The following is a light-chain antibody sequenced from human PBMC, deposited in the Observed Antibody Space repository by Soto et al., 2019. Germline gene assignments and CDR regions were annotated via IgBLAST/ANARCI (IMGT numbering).Light chain of an antibody. Sequence: QSVLTQPASVSGSPGQSISISCTGTSNDIGVYNYVSWYQQYPGKAPKLMIYEVNNRLSGVSNRFSGSKSGNTASLTISGLQAEDEAYYYCSSYTSTSTVFGAGTKVTVL. J-gene: IGLJ1*01. CDR1: SNDIGVYNY. V-gene: IGLV2-14*01. CDR3: SSYTSTSTV. CDR2: EVN.